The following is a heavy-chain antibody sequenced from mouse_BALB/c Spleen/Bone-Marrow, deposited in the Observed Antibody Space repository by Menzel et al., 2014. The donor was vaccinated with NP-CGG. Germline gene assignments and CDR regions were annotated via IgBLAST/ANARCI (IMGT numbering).Heavy chain of an antibody. CDR3: ARQILRGFGY. CDR1: GFAFSSYD. V-gene: IGHV5-12-1*01. CDR2: ISSGGGST. Sequence: DVMLVESGGGLVKPGGSLKLSCAASGFAFSSYDMSWVRQTPEKRLEWVAYISSGGGSTYYADTVKGRFTISRDNAKNTLYLQMSSLKSEDTAMYYCARQILRGFGYWGQGTPDTVSA. D-gene: IGHD1-1*01. J-gene: IGHJ3*02.